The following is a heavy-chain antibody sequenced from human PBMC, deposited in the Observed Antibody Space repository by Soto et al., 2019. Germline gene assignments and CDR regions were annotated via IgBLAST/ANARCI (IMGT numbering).Heavy chain of an antibody. CDR1: GGTFSSYT. V-gene: IGHV1-69*02. CDR2: IIPILGIA. CDR3: ASGDGYNYRIAY. J-gene: IGHJ4*02. D-gene: IGHD5-12*01. Sequence: QVQLVQSGAEVKKPGSSVKVSCKASGGTFSSYTISWVRQAPGQGLEWMGRIIPILGIANYAQKFQGRVTINADKATSTAYMELSSLRSEDTAVYYCASGDGYNYRIAYWGQGTLVTVSS.